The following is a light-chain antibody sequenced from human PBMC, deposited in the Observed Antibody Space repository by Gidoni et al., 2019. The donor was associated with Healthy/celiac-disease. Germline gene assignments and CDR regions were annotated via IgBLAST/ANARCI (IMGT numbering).Light chain of an antibody. J-gene: IGKJ4*01. V-gene: IGKV1-39*01. CDR3: QQSYSIPLT. CDR2: AAS. Sequence: VTITCRASQSISSYLNWYQQKPGKAPKLLIYAASSLQSGVPSRFSGSGSGTDCTLTISSLQPEDFATYHCQQSYSIPLTFGGGTKVEIK. CDR1: QSISSY.